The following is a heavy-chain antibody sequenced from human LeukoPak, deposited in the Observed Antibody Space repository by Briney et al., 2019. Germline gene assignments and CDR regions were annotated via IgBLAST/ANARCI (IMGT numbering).Heavy chain of an antibody. CDR1: GSSFSDRY. V-gene: IGHV3-74*01. J-gene: IGHJ6*02. CDR3: VRGTTAWNGMDV. CDR2: IATDGTNT. D-gene: IGHD2-21*02. Sequence: QPGGSLRLSWAASGSSFSDRYMHWLRQLPGKGLVSISRIATDGTNTNYADSVKGRFTITRASAKNTIYLRLRCDDTEDSSVYYCVRGTTAWNGMDVWGQGTTVTVSS.